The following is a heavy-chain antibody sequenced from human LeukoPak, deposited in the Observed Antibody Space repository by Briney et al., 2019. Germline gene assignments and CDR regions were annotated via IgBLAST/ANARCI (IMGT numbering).Heavy chain of an antibody. CDR3: AKDRSLFIVGATGLDY. CDR2: ISYDGSNK. CDR1: GFTFSTYS. V-gene: IGHV3-30*18. D-gene: IGHD1-26*01. J-gene: IGHJ4*02. Sequence: PGGSLRLSCAASGFTFSTYSMNWVRQAPGKGLEWVAVISYDGSNKYYADSVKGRFTISRDNSKNTLYLQMNSLRAEDTAVYYCAKDRSLFIVGATGLDYWGQGTLVTVSS.